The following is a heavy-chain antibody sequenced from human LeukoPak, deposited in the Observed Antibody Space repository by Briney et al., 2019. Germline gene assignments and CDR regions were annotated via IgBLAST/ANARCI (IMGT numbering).Heavy chain of an antibody. D-gene: IGHD3-22*01. CDR3: ARVDYYDSSDYYFDY. Sequence: SETLSLTCTVSGGSISSSSYYWGWIRQPPGKGLEWIGSIYYSGSTYYNPSFKSRVTISVDTSKNQFSLKLSSVTAADTAVYYCARVDYYDSSDYYFDYWGQGTLVTVSS. CDR1: GGSISSSSYY. CDR2: IYYSGST. J-gene: IGHJ4*02. V-gene: IGHV4-39*07.